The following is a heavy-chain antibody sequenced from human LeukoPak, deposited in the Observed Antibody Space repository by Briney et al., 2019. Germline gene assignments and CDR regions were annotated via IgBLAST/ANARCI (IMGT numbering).Heavy chain of an antibody. Sequence: SETLSLTCAVYGGSFSGYYWSWIRQPPGKGLEWIGEINHSGSTNYNPSLKSRVTISVDTSKNQFSLKLSSVTAADTAVYYCARVAQKLERIVVAGTSEWRANWFFDLWGRGTLVTVSS. CDR1: GGSFSGYY. D-gene: IGHD6-19*01. CDR3: ARVAQKLERIVVAGTSEWRANWFFDL. CDR2: INHSGST. V-gene: IGHV4-34*01. J-gene: IGHJ2*01.